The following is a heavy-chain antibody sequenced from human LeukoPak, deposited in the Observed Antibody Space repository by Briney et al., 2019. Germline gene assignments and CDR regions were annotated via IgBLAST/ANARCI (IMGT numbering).Heavy chain of an antibody. CDR3: VYYEGGY. D-gene: IGHD3-3*01. CDR1: GYTFTDYY. Sequence: ASVKVSCKTSGYTFTDYYMHWVRQAPGQGLQWMGVLNPIGGSTTFAQKFQGRVIMTTDTSTSTAYMELRSLRSDDTAVYYCVYYEGGYWGQGTLVTVSS. J-gene: IGHJ4*02. V-gene: IGHV1-46*01. CDR2: LNPIGGST.